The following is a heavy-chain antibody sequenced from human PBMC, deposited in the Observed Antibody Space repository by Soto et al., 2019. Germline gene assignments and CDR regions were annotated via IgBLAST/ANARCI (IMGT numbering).Heavy chain of an antibody. CDR2: IYWNDDK. CDR3: ARGLAALPVFAFDI. Sequence: QITLKWSGPTLVKPTQTLTLTCSLSGISLSTSGVGVGWIRQPPGKALEWLALIYWNDDKHYSPSLRSRLTITKDTSGNQAVLTMTSMDPVDTATYYCARGLAALPVFAFDIWDQGTMVTVSS. V-gene: IGHV2-5*01. J-gene: IGHJ3*02. D-gene: IGHD6-6*01. CDR1: GISLSTSGVG.